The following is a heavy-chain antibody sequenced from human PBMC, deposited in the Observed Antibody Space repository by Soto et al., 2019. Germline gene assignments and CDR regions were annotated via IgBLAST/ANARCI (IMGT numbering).Heavy chain of an antibody. CDR1: GFTFSNYA. CDR3: ARLPYSYVSLYFFDF. V-gene: IGHV3-23*01. Sequence: EVQVLESGGGLVQPGGSLRLSCAASGFTFSNYAMRWVRQSPGRGREWVAFISDKGGSTKYADSVNGRFTISRDNSRNTLSLQMDTLRAEDTAVYYCARLPYSYVSLYFFDFWGQGSLVTVSS. CDR2: ISDKGGST. D-gene: IGHD5-18*01. J-gene: IGHJ4*02.